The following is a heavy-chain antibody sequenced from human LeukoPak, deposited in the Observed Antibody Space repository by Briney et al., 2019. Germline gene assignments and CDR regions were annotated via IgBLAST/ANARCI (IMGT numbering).Heavy chain of an antibody. D-gene: IGHD3-10*01. J-gene: IGHJ4*02. CDR1: GGTFSSYT. V-gene: IGHV1-69*04. CDR3: ARDLPRNGADY. Sequence: SVKVSCKASGGTFSSYTISWVRRAPAQGVEWMGGVIPILGIANYAQKFQGRVTITADKSPSTAYMELSTLRSEDTAVYYCARDLPRNGADYWGQGTLVTVSS. CDR2: VIPILGIA.